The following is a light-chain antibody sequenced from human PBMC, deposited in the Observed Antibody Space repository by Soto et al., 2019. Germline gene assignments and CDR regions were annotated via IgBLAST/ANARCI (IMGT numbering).Light chain of an antibody. CDR1: QAISNY. CDR2: AAS. CDR3: QKYNSAPWT. V-gene: IGKV1-27*01. J-gene: IGKJ1*01. Sequence: DIQMTQSPSSLSASVGDRVTITCRASQAISNYLAWYQQKPGEVPNLLIYAASTLQSGVPSRFSGSGSGTDFTHTINSLQPEDVATYYCQKYNSAPWTFGQGTKVEIK.